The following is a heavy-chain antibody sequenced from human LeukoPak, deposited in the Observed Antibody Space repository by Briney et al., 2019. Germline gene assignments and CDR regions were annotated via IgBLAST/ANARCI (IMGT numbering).Heavy chain of an antibody. CDR1: GDSISNSDYY. CDR2: IYYSGTT. CDR3: ARGVDEIFGVVTALGAFDI. J-gene: IGHJ3*02. V-gene: IGHV4-39*07. Sequence: LETLSLTCSVSGDSISNSDYYWAWIRQPPGKGLEWIGSIYYSGTTYYNPSVKSRVTISVDTSKNQFSLKLSSVTAADTAVYYCARGVDEIFGVVTALGAFDIWGQGTMVTVSS. D-gene: IGHD3-3*01.